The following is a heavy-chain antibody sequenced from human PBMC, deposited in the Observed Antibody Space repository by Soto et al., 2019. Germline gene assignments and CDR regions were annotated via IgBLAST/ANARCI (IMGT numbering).Heavy chain of an antibody. CDR2: ISAYNGNT. Sequence: SVKVSCKASGYTFTSYGISWVRQAPGQGLEWMGWISAYNGNTNYAQKLQGRVTMTTDTSTSTAYMELRSLRSDDTAVYYCAREKYGTDIVATNNYYYGMDFWGQGTTVTVSS. V-gene: IGHV1-18*01. D-gene: IGHD5-12*01. CDR3: AREKYGTDIVATNNYYYGMDF. CDR1: GYTFTSYG. J-gene: IGHJ6*02.